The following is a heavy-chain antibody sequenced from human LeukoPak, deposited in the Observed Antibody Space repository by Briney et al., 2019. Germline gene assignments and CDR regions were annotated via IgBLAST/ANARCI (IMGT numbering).Heavy chain of an antibody. D-gene: IGHD5-24*01. CDR2: IYYSGST. V-gene: IGHV4-59*01. CDR3: ATGDGYRTFDY. CDR1: GGSISSYY. Sequence: PSETLSLTCTVSGGSISSYYWSWIRQPPGKGLEWIGYIYYSGSTNYNPSLKSRVTISVDTSKNQFSLKLSSVTAADTAVYYCATGDGYRTFDYWGQGTLVTVSS. J-gene: IGHJ4*02.